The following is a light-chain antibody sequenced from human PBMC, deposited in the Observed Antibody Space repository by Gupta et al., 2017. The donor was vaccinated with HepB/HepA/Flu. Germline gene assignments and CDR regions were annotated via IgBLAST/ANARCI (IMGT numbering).Light chain of an antibody. CDR1: SSDVGSYKL. CDR3: CSYAGTSAYVL. Sequence: QSALPQPASVAASPGQSITLTCTGTSSDVGSYKLVSWYQHHPGKAPKLMIYEVSKRPSGVSNRFSGSKSGNTASLTISGLQAEDEADYYCCSYAGTSAYVLFGGGTKLTVL. J-gene: IGLJ2*01. CDR2: EVS. V-gene: IGLV2-23*02.